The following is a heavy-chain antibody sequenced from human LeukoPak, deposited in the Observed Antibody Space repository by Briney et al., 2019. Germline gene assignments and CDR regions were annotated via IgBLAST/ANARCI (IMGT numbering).Heavy chain of an antibody. CDR3: ATPYCSSISCLDVFNI. D-gene: IGHD2-2*01. V-gene: IGHV4-31*03. CDR1: GVSISDGRYY. Sequence: SETLSLTCNVSGVSISDGRYYWAWIRQHPGKGLEWIAYKYYSGSAKYNPSLKSRLTISVDTPNNQISLQLRSVTAADTAMYYCATPYCSSISCLDVFNIWGQGTMVTVSS. J-gene: IGHJ3*02. CDR2: KYYSGSA.